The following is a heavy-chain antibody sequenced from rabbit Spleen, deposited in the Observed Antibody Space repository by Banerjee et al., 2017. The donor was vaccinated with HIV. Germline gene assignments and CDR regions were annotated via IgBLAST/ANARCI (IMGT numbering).Heavy chain of an antibody. D-gene: IGHD8-1*01. CDR2: IYADRSGYT. Sequence: QSLEESGGDLVKPGASLTLTCTASGFSFSGNYYMCWVRQAPGKGLEWIACIYADRSGYTYYATWAKGRFTISKTSSTTVTLQMTSLTVADTATYFCARDTGSSFSTYGMDLWGQGTLVTVS. CDR1: GFSFSGNYY. CDR3: ARDTGSSFSTYGMDL. J-gene: IGHJ6*01. V-gene: IGHV1S40*01.